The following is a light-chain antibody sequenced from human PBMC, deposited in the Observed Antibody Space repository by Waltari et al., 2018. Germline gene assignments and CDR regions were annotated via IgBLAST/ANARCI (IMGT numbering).Light chain of an antibody. CDR1: QRISSY. V-gene: IGKV1-39*01. J-gene: IGKJ2*01. CDR2: AAS. CDR3: QQSYSTRYT. Sequence: DIQMTQSPSSLSASVGDRVTITCRASQRISSYLNWYQQKPGKAPNLLIYAASSLQSGVPSMFSGSGSGTDFTLTISRLQPEDFASYYCQQSYSTRYTFGQGTKLEIK.